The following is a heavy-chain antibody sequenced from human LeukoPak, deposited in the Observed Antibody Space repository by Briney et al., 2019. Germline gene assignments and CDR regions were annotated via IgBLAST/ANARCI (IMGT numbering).Heavy chain of an antibody. J-gene: IGHJ4*02. CDR3: AKSSGGGWYVQYFDY. Sequence: GGSLRLSCGASVFTFSIYGMQGVRQSPGKGLEWVAFIQYDGSNKYYADSVRGRFTISRDNSKNTLYLQMNSLRTEDTAVYYCAKSSGGGWYVQYFDYWGQGALVTVSS. CDR1: VFTFSIYG. D-gene: IGHD6-19*01. CDR2: IQYDGSNK. V-gene: IGHV3-30*02.